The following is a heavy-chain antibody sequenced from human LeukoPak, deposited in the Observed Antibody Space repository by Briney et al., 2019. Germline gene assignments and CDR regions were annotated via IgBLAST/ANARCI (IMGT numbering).Heavy chain of an antibody. D-gene: IGHD4-17*01. Sequence: SETLSLTCTVSGGSISSYYWSWIRQPAGKGLEWIGRIYTSGSTNYNPSLKSRVTMSVDTSKNQFSLKLSSVTAADTAVYCCARANGDYESHYYYYYMDVWGKGTTVTVSS. CDR2: IYTSGST. CDR1: GGSISSYY. CDR3: ARANGDYESHYYYYYMDV. J-gene: IGHJ6*03. V-gene: IGHV4-4*07.